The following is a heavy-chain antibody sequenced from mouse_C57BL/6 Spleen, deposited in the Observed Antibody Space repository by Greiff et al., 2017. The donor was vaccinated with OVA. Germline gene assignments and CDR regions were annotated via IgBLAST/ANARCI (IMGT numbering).Heavy chain of an antibody. CDR2: IDPSDSYT. CDR1: GYTFTSYW. CDR3: AKGYVENAMDY. V-gene: IGHV1-69*01. Sequence: QVQLKQPGAELVMPGASVKLSWKASGYTFTSYWMHWVKQRPGQGLEWIGEIDPSDSYTNYNQKFKGKSTLTVDKSSSTAYMQLSSLTSEDSAVYYCAKGYVENAMDYWGQGTSVTVSS. D-gene: IGHD2-14*01. J-gene: IGHJ4*01.